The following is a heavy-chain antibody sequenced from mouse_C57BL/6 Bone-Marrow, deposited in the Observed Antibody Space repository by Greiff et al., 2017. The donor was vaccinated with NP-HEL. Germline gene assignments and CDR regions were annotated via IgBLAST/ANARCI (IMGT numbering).Heavy chain of an antibody. J-gene: IGHJ1*03. CDR2: ISYSGST. Sequence: EVQLQQSGPGMVKPSQSLSLTCTVTGYSITSGYDWHWIRHFPGNKLEWMGYISYSGSTNYNPSLKSRISITHDTSKNHFFLKLNSVTTEDTATYYCAREEFDYDGDWYFDVWGTGTTVTVSS. V-gene: IGHV3-1*01. D-gene: IGHD2-4*01. CDR1: GYSITSGYD. CDR3: AREEFDYDGDWYFDV.